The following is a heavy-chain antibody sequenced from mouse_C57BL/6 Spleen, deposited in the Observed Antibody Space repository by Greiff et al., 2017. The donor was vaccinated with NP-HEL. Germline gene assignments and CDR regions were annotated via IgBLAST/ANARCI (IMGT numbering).Heavy chain of an antibody. CDR2: ILPGSGST. V-gene: IGHV1-9*01. CDR3: ARSYDPYYYAMDY. CDR1: GYTFPGYW. Sequence: VQLQESGAELMKPGASVKLSCKATGYTFPGYWIEWVKQRPGHGLEWIGEILPGSGSTNYHEKFKGKATFTADTSSNTAYMQLSSLTTEDSAIYYCARSYDPYYYAMDYWGQGTSVTVSS. D-gene: IGHD2-3*01. J-gene: IGHJ4*01.